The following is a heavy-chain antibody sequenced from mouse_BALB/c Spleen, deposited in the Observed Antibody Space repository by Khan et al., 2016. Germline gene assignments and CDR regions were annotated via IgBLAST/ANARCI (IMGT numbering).Heavy chain of an antibody. CDR2: ISCYNGAT. Sequence: LVKTGASVKISCKASGYSFTGYYMHWVKQSHGKSLEWIGYISCYNGATSYNQKFKGKATFTVDTSSSTAYMQFNSLTSEDSAVYYCTRYGSSFPYYFDYWGKGATLTVSS. D-gene: IGHD1-1*01. V-gene: IGHV1S34*01. CDR1: GYSFTGYY. CDR3: TRYGSSFPYYFDY. J-gene: IGHJ2*01.